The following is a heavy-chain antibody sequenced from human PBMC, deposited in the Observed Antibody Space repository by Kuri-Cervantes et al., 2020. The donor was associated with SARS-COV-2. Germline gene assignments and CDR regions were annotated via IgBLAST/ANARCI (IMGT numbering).Heavy chain of an antibody. CDR3: ARDLEPSPYDSSGCPTDY. CDR2: INAGNGNT. J-gene: IGHJ4*02. D-gene: IGHD3-22*01. Sequence: ASVKVSCKASGYTFTSYAMHWVRQAPGQRLEWMGWINAGNGNTKYSQKFQGRVTITTDTSTSTAYMELRSLRSDDTAVYYCARDLEPSPYDSSGCPTDYWDQGTLVTVSS. CDR1: GYTFTSYA. V-gene: IGHV1-3*01.